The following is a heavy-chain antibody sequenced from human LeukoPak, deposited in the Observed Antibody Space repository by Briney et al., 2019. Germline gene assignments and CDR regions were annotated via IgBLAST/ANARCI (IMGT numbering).Heavy chain of an antibody. Sequence: SVKVSCKASGCTFSSYAINWVRQAPGQGLEWMGRIIPILGIANYAQKFQGRVTITADKSTSAAYMDLSSLRFEDTAVYYCARGGGEFGFDYWGQGTQVSVSS. J-gene: IGHJ4*02. D-gene: IGHD3-10*01. CDR2: IIPILGIA. V-gene: IGHV1-69*04. CDR3: ARGGGEFGFDY. CDR1: GCTFSSYA.